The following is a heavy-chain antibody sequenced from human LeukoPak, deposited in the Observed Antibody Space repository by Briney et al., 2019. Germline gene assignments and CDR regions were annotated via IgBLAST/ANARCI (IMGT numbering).Heavy chain of an antibody. Sequence: PGGSLRLSCAASGFTFSRYWMNWVRQAPGKGLEWVANIKEDGSEKDYVDSVKGRFAISRDNAKNSLYLQMSNLRAEDTAVYFCARGGGLDVWGQGATVTVSS. D-gene: IGHD3-16*01. CDR2: IKEDGSEK. J-gene: IGHJ6*02. V-gene: IGHV3-7*03. CDR1: GFTFSRYW. CDR3: ARGGGLDV.